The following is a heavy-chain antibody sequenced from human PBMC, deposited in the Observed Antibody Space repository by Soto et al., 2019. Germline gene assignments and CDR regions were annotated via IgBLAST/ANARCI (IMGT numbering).Heavy chain of an antibody. CDR1: GYTFTSYG. CDR3: ARERYYYDSSGDFDY. Sequence: ASVKVSCKASGYTFTSYGISWVRQAPGQGLEWMGWISAYNGNTNYAQKLQGRVTMTTDTSTSTAYMELRSLRSDDTAVYYCARERYYYDSSGDFDYWGQGTLVTVS. CDR2: ISAYNGNT. D-gene: IGHD3-22*01. V-gene: IGHV1-18*04. J-gene: IGHJ4*02.